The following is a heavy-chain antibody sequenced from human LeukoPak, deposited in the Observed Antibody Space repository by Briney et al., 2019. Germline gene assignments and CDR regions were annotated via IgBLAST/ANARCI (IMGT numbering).Heavy chain of an antibody. V-gene: IGHV1-69*05. CDR1: GGTFSSYA. D-gene: IGHD3-10*01. Sequence: SVKVSCKASGGTFSSYAISWVRQAPGQGLEWMGGIIPIFGTANYAQKLQGRVTMTTDTSTSTAYMELRSLRSDDTAVYYCARAPKLLWFGELGYWGQGTLVTVSS. CDR3: ARAPKLLWFGELGY. CDR2: IIPIFGTA. J-gene: IGHJ4*02.